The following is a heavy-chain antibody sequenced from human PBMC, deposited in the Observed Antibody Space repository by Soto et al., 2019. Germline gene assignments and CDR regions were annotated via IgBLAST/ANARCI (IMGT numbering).Heavy chain of an antibody. D-gene: IGHD1-26*01. J-gene: IGHJ6*02. CDR1: GGYISSYY. CDR3: ARHVGNYYYYGMDV. CDR2: IYYSGST. V-gene: IGHV4-59*08. Sequence: SETLSLTCSVSGGYISSYYWSWIRQPPGKGLEWIGYIYYSGSTNYNPSLKSRVTISVDTSKNQFSLKLSSVTAADTAVYYCARHVGNYYYYGMDVWGQGTTVTVSS.